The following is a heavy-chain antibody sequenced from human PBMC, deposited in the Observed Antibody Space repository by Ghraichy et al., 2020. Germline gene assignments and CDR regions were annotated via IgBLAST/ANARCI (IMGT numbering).Heavy chain of an antibody. CDR1: GDSISSNQW. V-gene: IGHV4-4*02. CDR3: ARGGPGCGGDCYSGADAFDI. D-gene: IGHD2-21*02. J-gene: IGHJ3*02. CDR2: IHHGGST. Sequence: ESLNISCAVSGDSISSNQWWSWVRQPPGKGLEWIGEIHHGGSTNNNPSLKSRVTMSLDKSKNHFSLNLTSVTAADTAVYYCARGGPGCGGDCYSGADAFDIWGQGTMVTVSS.